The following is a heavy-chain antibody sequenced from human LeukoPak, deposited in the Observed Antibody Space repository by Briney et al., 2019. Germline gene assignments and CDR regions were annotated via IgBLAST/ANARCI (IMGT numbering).Heavy chain of an antibody. CDR1: GXTFSDYG. J-gene: IGHJ4*02. CDR3: AKVKTSSFYYFDN. V-gene: IGHV3-30*18. Sequence: GRSLRLSWAASGXTFSDYGVHWVRQAPGKGQEWVAVISYDGSNKYYADSVKGRFTLSRDNSKNTLYLQMNRLRTEDTAVYYCAKVKTSSFYYFDNWGQGTLVTVSS. D-gene: IGHD2-2*01. CDR2: ISYDGSNK.